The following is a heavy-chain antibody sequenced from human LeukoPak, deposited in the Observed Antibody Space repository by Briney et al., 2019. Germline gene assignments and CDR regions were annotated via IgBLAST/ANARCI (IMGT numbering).Heavy chain of an antibody. V-gene: IGHV3-33*08. D-gene: IGHD3-22*01. CDR2: IWYDGSNK. Sequence: GGSLRLSCAASGFIFSNFAMSWVRQAPGKGLEWVAVIWYDGSNKYYADSVKGRFTISRDNSKNTLYLQMNSLRAEDTAVYYCARSRLHYYDSSGLDYWGQGTLVTVSS. CDR3: ARSRLHYYDSSGLDY. CDR1: GFIFSNFA. J-gene: IGHJ4*02.